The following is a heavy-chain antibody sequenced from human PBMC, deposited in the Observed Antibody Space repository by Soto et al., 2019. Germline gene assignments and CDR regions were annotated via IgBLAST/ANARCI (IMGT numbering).Heavy chain of an antibody. CDR1: GYTFTSYG. V-gene: IGHV1-18*01. CDR3: ARVSIDEVAYCDGDCYSPYYYYGMHV. J-gene: IGHJ6*02. D-gene: IGHD2-21*02. Sequence: GASVKVSCKASGYTFTSYGISWVRQAPGQGLEWMGWISAYNGNTNYAQKLQGRVTMTTDTSTSTAYMELRSLRSDDTAVYYCARVSIDEVAYCDGDCYSPYYYYGMHVWGQGTTVTVSS. CDR2: ISAYNGNT.